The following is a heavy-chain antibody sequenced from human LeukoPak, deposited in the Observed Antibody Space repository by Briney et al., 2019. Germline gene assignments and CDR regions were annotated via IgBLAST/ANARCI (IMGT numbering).Heavy chain of an antibody. D-gene: IGHD2/OR15-2a*01. CDR3: ARTHIIAYYYYYYMDV. CDR1: GFIFSNYW. V-gene: IGHV3-7*01. Sequence: GGSLRLSCVASGFIFSNYWMSWVRQVPGKGLEWVANMKQDGREKYLVDSVKGRFTISRDNAKNSLYLQMNSLRAEDTAVYYCARTHIIAYYYYYYMDVWGKGTTVTVSS. J-gene: IGHJ6*03. CDR2: MKQDGREK.